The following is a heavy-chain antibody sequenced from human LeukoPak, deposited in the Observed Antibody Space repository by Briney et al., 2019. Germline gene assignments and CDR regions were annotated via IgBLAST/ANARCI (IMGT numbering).Heavy chain of an antibody. CDR3: ARQGNYYDSSGYYL. V-gene: IGHV3-9*01. CDR2: VSWNTGRI. D-gene: IGHD3-22*01. Sequence: GGSLRLSCAASGFTFEDYAMHWVRQVPGKGLEWVSSVSWNTGRIGYRDSVKGRFTISRDNAKNSLYLQMNSLRAEDTAVYYCARQGNYYDSSGYYLWGQGTLVTVSS. CDR1: GFTFEDYA. J-gene: IGHJ4*02.